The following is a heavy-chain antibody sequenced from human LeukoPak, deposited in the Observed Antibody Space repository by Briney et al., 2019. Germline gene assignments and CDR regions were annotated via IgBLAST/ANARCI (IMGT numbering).Heavy chain of an antibody. CDR2: IYYSGST. Sequence: SSETLSLTCTVSGGSISNYYWSWIRQPPGKGLEWIGYIYYSGSTNYNPSLKSRVTISVDTSKNQFSLKLSSVTAADTAVYYCARTITAAPYYYYYYGVDVWGQGTTVTVSS. CDR1: GGSISNYY. J-gene: IGHJ6*02. CDR3: ARTITAAPYYYYYYGVDV. D-gene: IGHD6-13*01. V-gene: IGHV4-59*01.